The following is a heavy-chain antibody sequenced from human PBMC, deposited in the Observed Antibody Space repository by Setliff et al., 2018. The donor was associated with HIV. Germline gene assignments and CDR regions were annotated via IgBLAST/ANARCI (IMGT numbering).Heavy chain of an antibody. CDR2: TPYSGST. D-gene: IGHD3-22*01. Sequence: SETLSLTCRFSGDSIVSDDSTSSHHCSWIRQPPGRGLEWIGTTPYSGSTNYNPSLRSRVTISLDTSTNQFSLKLSSVTAADAAVYYCASRVYHYDSSGYLREEGFDPWGQGTLVTVSS. CDR3: ASRVYHYDSSGYLREEGFDP. CDR1: GDSIVSDDSTSSHH. J-gene: IGHJ5*02. V-gene: IGHV4-39*01.